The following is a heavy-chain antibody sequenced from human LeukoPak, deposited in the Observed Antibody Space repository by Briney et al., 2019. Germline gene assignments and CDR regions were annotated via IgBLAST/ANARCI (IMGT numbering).Heavy chain of an antibody. J-gene: IGHJ5*02. Sequence: GGSLRLSCAASGFTFRTNGMHCVREAPGKGLEWVAFIRVDASVKYYADPVKSRFTISRENSEKTLFLQMNSLRVEDTAVYYCARDQSHHNSGGSLYDPWGQRRLVSVSP. CDR2: IRVDASVK. CDR1: GFTFRTNG. D-gene: IGHD2-15*01. CDR3: ARDQSHHNSGGSLYDP. V-gene: IGHV3-30*02.